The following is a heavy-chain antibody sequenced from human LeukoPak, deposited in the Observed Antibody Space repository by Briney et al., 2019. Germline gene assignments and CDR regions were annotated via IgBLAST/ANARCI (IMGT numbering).Heavy chain of an antibody. CDR3: AHRRDGYNSLDY. J-gene: IGHJ4*02. V-gene: IGHV2-5*02. CDR1: GLSLSTSGVA. D-gene: IGHD5-24*01. CDR2: IYWDDDK. Sequence: SGPTLVKPTQTLTLTCTFSGLSLSTSGVAVGWIRQPPGKALEWLGLIYWDDDKRYSPSLKSALTITKDTSKNQVVLTMTNMDPVDTAIYYCAHRRDGYNSLDYWGQGTLVTVSS.